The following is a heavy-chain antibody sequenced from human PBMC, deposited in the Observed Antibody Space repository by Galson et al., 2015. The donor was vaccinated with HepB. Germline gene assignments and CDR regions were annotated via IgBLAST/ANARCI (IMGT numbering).Heavy chain of an antibody. CDR2: ISYDGSNK. D-gene: IGHD2-15*01. V-gene: IGHV3-30-3*01. J-gene: IGHJ6*03. Sequence: SLRLSCAASGFTFSSYAMHWVRQAPGKGLEWVAVISYDGSNKYYADSVKGRFTISRDNSKNTLYLQMNSLRAEDTAVYYCARSRPGLAYYYYYMDVWGKGTTVTVSS. CDR1: GFTFSSYA. CDR3: ARSRPGLAYYYYYMDV.